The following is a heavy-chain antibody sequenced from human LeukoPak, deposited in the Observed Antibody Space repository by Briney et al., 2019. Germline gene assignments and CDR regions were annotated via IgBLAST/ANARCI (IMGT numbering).Heavy chain of an antibody. CDR1: GFTFSSYG. J-gene: IGHJ4*02. CDR2: ISYDGSNK. Sequence: PGGSLRPSCAASGFTFSSYGMHWVRQAPGKGLEWVAVISYDGSNKYYPDSVKGRFTISRDNSKNTLYLQMSSLRAEDTAVYYCAKPRMATTNYFDYWGQGTLVTVSS. V-gene: IGHV3-30*18. D-gene: IGHD5-24*01. CDR3: AKPRMATTNYFDY.